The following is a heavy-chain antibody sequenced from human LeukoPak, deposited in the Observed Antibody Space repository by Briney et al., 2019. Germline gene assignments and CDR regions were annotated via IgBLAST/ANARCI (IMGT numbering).Heavy chain of an antibody. V-gene: IGHV4-39*07. Sequence: PSETLSLTCSVSGGSISSSGYYWCWIRQPPGKGLEWIGSVYYSGTTYYNPSLKSRVTISIDTSKNQFSLRLSSVTAEDTAVYYCAREYSSSRYGYWGQGTLVSVSS. J-gene: IGHJ4*02. CDR1: GGSISSSGYY. D-gene: IGHD6-13*01. CDR3: AREYSSSRYGY. CDR2: VYYSGTT.